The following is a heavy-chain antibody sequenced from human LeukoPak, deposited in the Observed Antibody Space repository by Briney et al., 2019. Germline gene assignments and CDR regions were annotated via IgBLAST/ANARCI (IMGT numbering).Heavy chain of an antibody. J-gene: IGHJ4*02. CDR2: IYHSGST. CDR3: ARVLIVLDDSSGLDY. Sequence: SETLSLTCTVSGYSISSGYYWGWIRQPPGKGLEWIGSIYHSGSTYYNPSLKSRVTISVDTSKNQFSLKLSSVTAADTAVYYCARVLIVLDDSSGLDYWGQGTLVTVSS. V-gene: IGHV4-38-2*02. CDR1: GYSISSGYY. D-gene: IGHD3-22*01.